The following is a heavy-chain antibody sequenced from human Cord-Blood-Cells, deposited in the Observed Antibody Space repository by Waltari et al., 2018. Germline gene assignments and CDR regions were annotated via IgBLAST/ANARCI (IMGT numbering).Heavy chain of an antibody. D-gene: IGHD6-6*01. V-gene: IGHV4-34*01. CDR3: ARMSIAKIDY. J-gene: IGHJ4*02. CDR2: INHSGST. Sequence: PSETLSLTCAVYGGSFSGYYWSWIRQPPGKGLEWIGEINHSGSTNYNPSLKSRVTISVDTSKNQFSLKLSSVTAADTAVYYCARMSIAKIDYWGQGTLVTVSS. CDR1: GGSFSGYY.